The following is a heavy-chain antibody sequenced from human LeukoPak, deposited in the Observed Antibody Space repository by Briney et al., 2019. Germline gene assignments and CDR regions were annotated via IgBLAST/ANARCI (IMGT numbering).Heavy chain of an antibody. CDR2: IIPILGIA. CDR3: ATSGSYQD. J-gene: IGHJ4*02. Sequence: SVKVSCKASGGTFSSYAISWVRRAPGQGLEWMGRIIPILGIANYAQKFQGRVTITADKSTSTAYMELSSLRSEDTAVYYCATSGSYQDWGQGTLVTVSS. V-gene: IGHV1-69*04. D-gene: IGHD1-26*01. CDR1: GGTFSSYA.